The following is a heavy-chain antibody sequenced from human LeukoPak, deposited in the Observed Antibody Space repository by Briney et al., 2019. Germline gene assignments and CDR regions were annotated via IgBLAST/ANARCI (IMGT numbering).Heavy chain of an antibody. CDR1: GFTFDDYA. CDR2: ISWNSGSI. D-gene: IGHD3-10*01. CDR3: ANGGYYGSGSYS. J-gene: IGHJ5*02. V-gene: IGHV3-9*01. Sequence: GGSLRLSCAASGFTFDDYAMHWVRQAPGKGLEWVSGISWNSGSIGYADSVKGRFTISRDNAKNSLYLQMNSLRAEDTALYYCANGGYYGSGSYSLGQGTLVTVSS.